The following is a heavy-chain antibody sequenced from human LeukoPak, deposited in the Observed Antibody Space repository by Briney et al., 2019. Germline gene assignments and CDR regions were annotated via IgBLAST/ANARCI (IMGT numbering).Heavy chain of an antibody. CDR1: GFTFSNYA. J-gene: IGHJ4*02. CDR2: LSGSGTKT. CDR3: ARDRRGPFDY. V-gene: IGHV3-23*01. Sequence: PGGSLRLSCVASGFTFSNYAMSWVRQAPGMGLEWVSALSGSGTKTYYADSMKGRFTISRDNSKTTLYLQVNSLRAEDTAVYYCARDRRGPFDYWGQGTLVTVSS. D-gene: IGHD3-10*01.